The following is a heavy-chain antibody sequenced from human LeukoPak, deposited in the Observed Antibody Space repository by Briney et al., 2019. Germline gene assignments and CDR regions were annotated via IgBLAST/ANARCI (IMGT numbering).Heavy chain of an antibody. CDR3: ARVGYSYAIDY. J-gene: IGHJ4*02. V-gene: IGHV3-33*01. CDR1: GFTFSSYG. CDR2: IWSDGSKK. Sequence: GRSLRLSCAASGFTFSSYGMHWVRQAPGKGLEWVAVIWSDGSKKYYADSVKGRFTISRDNSKNTLYLQMNSLRAEDTRVCYCARVGYSYAIDYWGQASLVSVSS. D-gene: IGHD5-18*01.